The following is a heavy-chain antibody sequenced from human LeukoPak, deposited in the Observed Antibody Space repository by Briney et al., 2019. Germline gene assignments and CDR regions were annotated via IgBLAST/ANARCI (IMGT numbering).Heavy chain of an antibody. J-gene: IGHJ4*02. CDR1: GFTFSDYF. CDR3: ARGDEGDTTVLRGGYFDY. D-gene: IGHD4-17*01. CDR2: ITSSGATT. V-gene: IGHV3-11*04. Sequence: GGSLRLSCTGSGFTFSDYFMTWIRQAPGKGLEYISFITSSGATTYYAASVKGRFTISRDNAKNSLYLQVDSLRAEDTAVYYCARGDEGDTTVLRGGYFDYWGQGTLVTVSS.